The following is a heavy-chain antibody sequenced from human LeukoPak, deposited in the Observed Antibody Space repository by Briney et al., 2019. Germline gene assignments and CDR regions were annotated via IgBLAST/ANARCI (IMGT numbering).Heavy chain of an antibody. CDR1: GGSISSSSYY. CDR3: ARVSSWYGTYYFDY. CDR2: IYYSGST. D-gene: IGHD6-13*01. J-gene: IGHJ4*02. V-gene: IGHV4-39*01. Sequence: PSETLSLTCTVSGGSISSSSYYWGWIRQPPGKGLEWIGSIYYSGSTYYNPSLKSRVTISVDTSKNQFSLKLSSVTAADTAVYYCARVSSWYGTYYFDYWGQGTLVTVSS.